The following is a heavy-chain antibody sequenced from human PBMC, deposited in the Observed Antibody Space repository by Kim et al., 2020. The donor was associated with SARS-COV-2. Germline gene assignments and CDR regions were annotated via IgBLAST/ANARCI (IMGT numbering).Heavy chain of an antibody. CDR1: GGSISSSSYY. CDR3: ARDYKLWFGDQGGGFDI. J-gene: IGHJ3*02. Sequence: SETLSLTCTVSGGSISSSSYYWGWIRQPPGKGLEWIGSIYYSGSTYYNPSLKSRVTISIDTSENQFSLNLSSVTAADTAVYYCARDYKLWFGDQGGGFDIWGQGTMVTVSS. D-gene: IGHD3-10*01. CDR2: IYYSGST. V-gene: IGHV4-39*07.